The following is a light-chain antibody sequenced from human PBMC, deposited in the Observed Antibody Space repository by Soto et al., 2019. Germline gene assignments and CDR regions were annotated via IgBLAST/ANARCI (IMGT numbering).Light chain of an antibody. CDR3: CSFAGGSTWV. Sequence: QSALTQPASVSGSPGQSITISCTGTSSDIGSYNFVSWYQLHPGEAPRLIIYEGNKRPSGLSYRFSGSKSGNTASLTISGLQAEDQADYYCCSFAGGSTWVFGGGTKLTVL. J-gene: IGLJ3*02. CDR2: EGN. V-gene: IGLV2-23*01. CDR1: SSDIGSYNF.